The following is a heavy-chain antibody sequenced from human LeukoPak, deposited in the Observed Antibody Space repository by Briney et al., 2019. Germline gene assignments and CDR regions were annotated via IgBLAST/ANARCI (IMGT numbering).Heavy chain of an antibody. J-gene: IGHJ4*02. CDR3: ARANVGGYSGFVH. CDR1: GFTVSSNY. V-gene: IGHV3-53*01. D-gene: IGHD4-23*01. Sequence: GGSETLFCAASGFTVSSNYMSWVRQAPGKGLEWVSVIYSGGRTYYADSVKGRFTISRDNSKNTLYLQMTSLGAEDTAVYFCARANVGGYSGFVHWGQGTLVTVSS. CDR2: IYSGGRT.